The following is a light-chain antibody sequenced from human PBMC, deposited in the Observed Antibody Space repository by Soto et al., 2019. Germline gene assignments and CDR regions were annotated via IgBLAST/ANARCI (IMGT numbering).Light chain of an antibody. CDR1: QTFNNY. Sequence: VLTQSPATLSLSPGERATLSCRASQTFNNYLAWYQQKPGQAPRLIIYHTSNRATSIPARFSGSGSGTDFTLTISSLEPEDFAVYYCQQHTNWPPITFGQGTRLEIK. J-gene: IGKJ5*01. CDR3: QQHTNWPPIT. CDR2: HTS. V-gene: IGKV3-11*01.